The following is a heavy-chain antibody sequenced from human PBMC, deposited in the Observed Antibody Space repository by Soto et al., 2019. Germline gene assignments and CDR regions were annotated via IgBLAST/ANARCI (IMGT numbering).Heavy chain of an antibody. CDR3: ARDWGDGYNFDYYYGMDV. CDR2: IWYDGSNK. J-gene: IGHJ6*02. D-gene: IGHD5-12*01. Sequence: GGSLRLSCAASGLTFSSYGMHWVRQAPGKGLEWVAVIWYDGSNKYYADSVKGRFTISRDNSMNTLYLQMNSLRAEDTAVYYCARDWGDGYNFDYYYGMDVWGQGTTVTVSS. V-gene: IGHV3-33*01. CDR1: GLTFSSYG.